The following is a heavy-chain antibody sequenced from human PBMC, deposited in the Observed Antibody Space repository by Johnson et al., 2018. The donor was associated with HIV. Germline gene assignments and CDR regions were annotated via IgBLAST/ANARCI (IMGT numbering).Heavy chain of an antibody. CDR2: ISYDGSNK. CDR1: GFTFSSYA. V-gene: IGHV3-30*04. D-gene: IGHD3-3*01. Sequence: VQLVESGGGVVQPGRSLRLSCAASGFTFSSYAMHWVRQAPGKGLEWVAVISYDGSNKYYADSVKGRFTISRDNSKNTLYLQMNSLRAKDTAVYYCAKEGNYNFWSGYHHDAFDIWGQGTMVTVSS. J-gene: IGHJ3*02. CDR3: AKEGNYNFWSGYHHDAFDI.